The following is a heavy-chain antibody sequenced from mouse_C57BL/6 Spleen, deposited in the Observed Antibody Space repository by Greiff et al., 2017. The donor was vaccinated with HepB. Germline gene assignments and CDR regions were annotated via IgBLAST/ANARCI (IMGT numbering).Heavy chain of an antibody. CDR2: IWSGGST. CDR3: ARNTDGYLYYAMDY. V-gene: IGHV2-2*01. D-gene: IGHD2-3*01. Sequence: VQLQQSGLGLVQPSQSLSITCTVSGFSLTSYGVHWVRQSPGKGLEWLGVIWSGGSTDYNAAFISRLSISKDNSKSQVFFKMNSLQADDTAIYYCARNTDGYLYYAMDYWGQGTSVTVSS. J-gene: IGHJ4*01. CDR1: GFSLTSYG.